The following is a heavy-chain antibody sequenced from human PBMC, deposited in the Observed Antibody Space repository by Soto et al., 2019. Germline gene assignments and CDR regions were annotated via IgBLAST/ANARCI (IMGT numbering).Heavy chain of an antibody. V-gene: IGHV4-59*01. CDR2: IYYSGST. CDR1: GGSISSYY. CDR3: ARFDYDFWSGETTYYGMDV. D-gene: IGHD3-3*01. J-gene: IGHJ6*02. Sequence: SETLSLTCTVSGGSISSYYWSWIRQPPGKGLEWIGYIYYSGSTNYNPSLKSRVTISVDTSKNQFSLKLSSVTAADTAVYYCARFDYDFWSGETTYYGMDVWGQGTTVTVSS.